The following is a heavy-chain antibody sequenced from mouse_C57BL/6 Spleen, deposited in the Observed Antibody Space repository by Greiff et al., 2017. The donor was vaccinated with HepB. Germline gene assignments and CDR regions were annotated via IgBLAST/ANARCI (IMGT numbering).Heavy chain of an antibody. CDR2: IYPGDGDT. CDR3: AKREGNYLDY. V-gene: IGHV1-82*01. Sequence: QVQLQQSGPELVKPGASVKISCKASGYAFSSSWMNWVKQRPGKGLEWIGRIYPGDGDTNYNGKFKGQATLTADKSSSTAYMQLSSLTSEDSAVYFCAKREGNYLDYWGQGTTLTVAS. CDR1: GYAFSSSW. J-gene: IGHJ2*01.